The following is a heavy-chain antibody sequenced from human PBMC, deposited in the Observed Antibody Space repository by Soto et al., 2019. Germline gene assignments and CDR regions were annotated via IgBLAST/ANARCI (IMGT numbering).Heavy chain of an antibody. CDR3: ARTPYSSSWFFDP. V-gene: IGHV4-31*03. J-gene: IGHJ5*02. CDR1: GGSISSGGYY. D-gene: IGHD6-13*01. CDR2: IYYSGST. Sequence: SETLSLTCTVSGGSISSGGYYWSWIRQHPGKGLEWIGYIYYSGSTYYNPSLKSRVTISADTSKNQFSLKLSSVTAADTAVYYCARTPYSSSWFFDPWGQGTLVTVSS.